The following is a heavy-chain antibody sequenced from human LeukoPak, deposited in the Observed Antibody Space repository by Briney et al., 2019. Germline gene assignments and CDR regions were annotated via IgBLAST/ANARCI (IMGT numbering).Heavy chain of an antibody. Sequence: GGSLRLSCAASGFTFSSYWMTWMREAPGKGLEGVANIKQDGSEKYYVDSVKGRFTISKDNDKNLLYLQMNSLRAEDTAVYYCARDTGGGYSCYDCWGQGTLVTVSS. CDR1: GFTFSSYW. CDR3: ARDTGGGYSCYDC. D-gene: IGHD5-18*01. CDR2: IKQDGSEK. J-gene: IGHJ4*02. V-gene: IGHV3-7*01.